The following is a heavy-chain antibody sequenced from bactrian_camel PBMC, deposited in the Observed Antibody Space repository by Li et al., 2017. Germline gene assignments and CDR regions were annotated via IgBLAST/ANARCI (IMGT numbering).Heavy chain of an antibody. Sequence: DVQLVESGGGSMQAGGSLTLSCTASEYNYRRYCIGWFRQVPGKEREGVAAIRSDGTASYADSVKGRFSISSNYAKNMLYLQMNNLIPEDTAMYYCAADVRYGCHSGSWLSAQRHNPDFGYWGQGTQVTVS. CDR2: IRSDGTA. CDR3: AADVRYGCHSGSWLSAQRHNPDFGY. CDR1: EYNYRRYC. V-gene: IGHV3S67*01. D-gene: IGHD3*01. J-gene: IGHJ6*01.